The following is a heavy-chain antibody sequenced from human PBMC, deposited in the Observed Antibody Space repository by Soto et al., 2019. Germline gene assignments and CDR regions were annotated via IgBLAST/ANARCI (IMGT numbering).Heavy chain of an antibody. CDR1: GGSFSDYY. J-gene: IGHJ4*02. CDR3: ARGYSPVGAY. V-gene: IGHV4-34*01. CDR2: INHSGSS. D-gene: IGHD2-15*01. Sequence: PSETLSLTCAVFGGSFSDYYSIWIRQSPGRGLEWIGEINHSGSSNYNPTLNGRVIISVDTSKNQFSLKLNSLTAADTALYYCARGYSPVGAYWGQGTRVTVSS.